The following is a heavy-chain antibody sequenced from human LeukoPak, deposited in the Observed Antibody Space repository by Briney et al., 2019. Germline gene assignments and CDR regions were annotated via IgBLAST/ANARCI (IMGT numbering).Heavy chain of an antibody. CDR1: AYSISSGYY. CDR3: ARHPGYYYYYMDV. CDR2: IYHSGST. Sequence: SETLSLTCTVSAYSISSGYYWGWIRQPPGKGLEWIGSIYHSGSTYYNPSLKSRVTISVDTSTNRFSLKLTSVTAADTAVYYCARHPGYYYYYMDVWGKGTTVTISS. V-gene: IGHV4-38-2*02. J-gene: IGHJ6*03.